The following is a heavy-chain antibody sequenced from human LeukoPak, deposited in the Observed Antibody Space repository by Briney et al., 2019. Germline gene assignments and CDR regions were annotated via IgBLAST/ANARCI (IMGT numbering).Heavy chain of an antibody. CDR2: ISAYNGNT. CDR3: AITDDSSGYYLTDY. V-gene: IGHV1-18*01. J-gene: IGHJ4*02. Sequence: GASVKVSCKASGYTFTSYGISWVRQAPGQGLEWMGWISAYNGNTNYAQKLQGRVTMTTDTSTSTAYMELRSLRSDDTAVYYCAITDDSSGYYLTDYWGQGTLVTVSS. D-gene: IGHD3-22*01. CDR1: GYTFTSYG.